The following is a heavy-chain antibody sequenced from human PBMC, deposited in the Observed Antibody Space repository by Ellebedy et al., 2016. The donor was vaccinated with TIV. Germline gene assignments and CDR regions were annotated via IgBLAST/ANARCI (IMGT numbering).Heavy chain of an antibody. V-gene: IGHV3-66*01. D-gene: IGHD2/OR15-2a*01. J-gene: IGHJ3*02. CDR2: IYVDGDT. CDR3: ASETFNDVDLDLWGLFDI. Sequence: GESLKISCAASGFTIHSNCMSWVRQAPGKGLEWVSLIYVDGDTYYADSVRGRFTISRDNSKNTMYLQMNSLKAEDTAIYYCASETFNDVDLDLWGLFDIWGQGTTVTVSS. CDR1: GFTIHSNC.